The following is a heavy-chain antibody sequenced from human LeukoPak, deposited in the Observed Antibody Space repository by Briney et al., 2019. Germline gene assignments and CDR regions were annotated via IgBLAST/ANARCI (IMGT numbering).Heavy chain of an antibody. J-gene: IGHJ4*02. Sequence: ASVKVSCKASGGTFSSYAISWVRQAPGQGLESMGGIIPIFGTANYAQKFQGRVTITADESTSTAYMELSSLRSEDTAVYYCARVRYSGYGHFDYWGQGTLVTVSS. V-gene: IGHV1-69*13. CDR2: IIPIFGTA. D-gene: IGHD5-12*01. CDR3: ARVRYSGYGHFDY. CDR1: GGTFSSYA.